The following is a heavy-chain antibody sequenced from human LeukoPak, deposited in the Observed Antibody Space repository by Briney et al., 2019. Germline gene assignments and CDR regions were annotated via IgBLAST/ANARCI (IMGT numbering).Heavy chain of an antibody. D-gene: IGHD3-3*01. CDR2: IYYSGST. J-gene: IGHJ3*02. CDR1: GGSISSGDYY. Sequence: SETLSLTCTVSGGSISSGDYYWSWIRQPPGKGLEWIGYIYYSGSTYYNPSLKSRVTISVDTSKNQFSLKLSSVTAADTAVYYCARSPFPDFWSGTGAFDICGQGTMVIVSS. CDR3: ARSPFPDFWSGTGAFDI. V-gene: IGHV4-30-4*08.